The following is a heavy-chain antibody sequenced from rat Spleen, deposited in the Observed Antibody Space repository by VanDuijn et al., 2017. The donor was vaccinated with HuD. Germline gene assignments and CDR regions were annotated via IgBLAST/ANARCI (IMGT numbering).Heavy chain of an antibody. CDR3: ATSPYYWYFDF. CDR1: GFTFNNYW. J-gene: IGHJ1*01. Sequence: EVQLVESGGGLVQPGGSLKLSCVASGFTFNNYWMTWIRQAPGKGLEWVASITNASGRTYYPDSVKGRFTISRDNAKSTLYLQMDSLRSEDTATYYCATSPYYWYFDFWGPGTMVTVSS. V-gene: IGHV5-31*01. CDR2: ITNASGRT.